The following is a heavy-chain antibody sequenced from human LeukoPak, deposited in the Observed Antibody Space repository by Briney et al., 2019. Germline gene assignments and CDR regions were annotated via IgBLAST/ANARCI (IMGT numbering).Heavy chain of an antibody. J-gene: IGHJ5*02. Sequence: ASVKVSCKASGYTFTSCAIHWVRQAPGQRLEWMGWINPGNGNTEHSQNFQGRVTITRDTSATTAYMELSSLRSEDTAIYYCARVVPDYFDSSGYQEGWFDPWGQGTLVTVSS. CDR1: GYTFTSCA. V-gene: IGHV1-3*01. CDR2: INPGNGNT. D-gene: IGHD3-22*01. CDR3: ARVVPDYFDSSGYQEGWFDP.